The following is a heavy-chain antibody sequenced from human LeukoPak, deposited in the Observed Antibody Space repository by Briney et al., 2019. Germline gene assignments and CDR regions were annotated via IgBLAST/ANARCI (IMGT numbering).Heavy chain of an antibody. V-gene: IGHV3-48*02. CDR2: ISSSGSTV. CDR3: ARDGSFMGTLHY. Sequence: GGSLRLSCAASGFTFSSYSMNWVRQAPGKGLEWVSYISSSGSTVYSAGSMKGRFTISRDNAKNSLYLQMSSLRDEDTAVYYCARDGSFMGTLHYWAQGTLVTVSS. CDR1: GFTFSSYS. J-gene: IGHJ4*02. D-gene: IGHD5-18*01.